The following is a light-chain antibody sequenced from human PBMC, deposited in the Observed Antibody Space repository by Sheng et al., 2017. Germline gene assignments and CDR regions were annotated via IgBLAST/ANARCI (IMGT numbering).Light chain of an antibody. V-gene: IGLV2-14*03. J-gene: IGLJ2*01. CDR2: EVN. Sequence: QSALTQPASVSGSPGQSITIPCTGSSSDVGIFTHVSWYQQHAGKAPKLXIFEVNNRPSGISDRFSGSRSGNTASLSISRLQAEDEADYHCSLYTRSGTVLFAGGTKLTVL. CDR1: SSDVGIFTH. CDR3: SLYTRSGTVL.